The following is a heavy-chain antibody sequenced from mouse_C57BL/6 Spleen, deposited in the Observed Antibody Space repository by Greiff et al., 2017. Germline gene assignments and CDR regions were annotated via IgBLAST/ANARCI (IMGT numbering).Heavy chain of an antibody. CDR2: IYPSDSET. J-gene: IGHJ2*01. CDR3: ARTRDGDY. Sequence: QVQLQQPGAELVRPGSSVKLSCKASGYTFTSYWMDWVKQRPGQGLEWIGNIYPSDSETHYNQKFKDKATLTVDKSSSTAYMQLSSLTSEDSAVYYCARTRDGDYWGQGTTLTVSS. V-gene: IGHV1-61*01. D-gene: IGHD3-3*01. CDR1: GYTFTSYW.